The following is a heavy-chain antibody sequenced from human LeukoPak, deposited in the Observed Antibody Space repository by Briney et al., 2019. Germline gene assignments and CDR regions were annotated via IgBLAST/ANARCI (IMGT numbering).Heavy chain of an antibody. CDR3: ATLWDPVAGTTQPLL. Sequence: GGSLRLSCAASGFTFSSYETNWVRQAPGKGLEWVSYISGSGSTIYYGDSLKGRFTISRDNANNSLYLQMNSLRVEDTAVYYCATLWDPVAGTTQPLLWGQGTLVTVSS. J-gene: IGHJ4*02. V-gene: IGHV3-48*03. CDR2: ISGSGSTI. D-gene: IGHD6-19*01. CDR1: GFTFSSYE.